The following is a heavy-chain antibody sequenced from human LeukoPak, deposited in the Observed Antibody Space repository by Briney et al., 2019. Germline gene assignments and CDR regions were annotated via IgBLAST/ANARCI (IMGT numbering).Heavy chain of an antibody. D-gene: IGHD3-10*01. CDR1: GASISSGSYY. Sequence: SETLSLTCTVSGASISSGSYYWSWIRQPAGRGLEWIGRIQSSGSTNYNPSLKSRVSISVDTSKNQFSLKLSSVTAADTAVYYCAGWFRGFFQHWGQGTLVTVSS. J-gene: IGHJ1*01. CDR2: IQSSGST. CDR3: AGWFRGFFQH. V-gene: IGHV4-61*02.